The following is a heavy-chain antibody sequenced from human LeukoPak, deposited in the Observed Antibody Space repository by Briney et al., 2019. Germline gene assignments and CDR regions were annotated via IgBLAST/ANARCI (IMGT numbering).Heavy chain of an antibody. CDR3: AREGPGVVVAAH. CDR2: IYHSGST. V-gene: IGHV4-30-2*01. Sequence: SETLSLTCAVSGGSISSGGYSWSWIRQPPGKGLEWIGYIYHSGSTYYNPSLKSRVTISVDTSKNQFSLKLSSVTAADTAVYYCAREGPGVVVAAHWGQGTLVTVSS. CDR1: GGSISSGGYS. J-gene: IGHJ4*02. D-gene: IGHD2-15*01.